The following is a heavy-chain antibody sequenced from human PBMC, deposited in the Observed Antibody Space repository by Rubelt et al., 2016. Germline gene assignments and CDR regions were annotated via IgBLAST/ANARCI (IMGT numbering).Heavy chain of an antibody. V-gene: IGHV3-53*01. D-gene: IGHD3-3*01. CDR3: ARDYDFLREGAYGMDV. J-gene: IGHJ6*02. Sequence: LEWVSVIYSGGSTYYADSVKGRFTISRDNAKNSLYLQMNSLRAEDTAVYYCARDYDFLREGAYGMDVWGQGTTVTVSS. CDR2: IYSGGST.